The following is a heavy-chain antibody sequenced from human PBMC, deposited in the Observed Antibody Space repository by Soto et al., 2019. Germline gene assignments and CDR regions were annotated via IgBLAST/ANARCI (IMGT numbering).Heavy chain of an antibody. Sequence: PGGAPSRSCLTSGFALCHYNLNRGRRAPGQGLEWVSTISARPTGHTHYAESVRGRFTISRDDSRDTVFLQMDSLRAEDTAVYYCTTRMTAHFDYWGQGVLVTVSS. V-gene: IGHV3-23*01. CDR3: TTRMTAHFDY. CDR2: ISARPTGHT. D-gene: IGHD2-21*02. CDR1: GFALCHYN. J-gene: IGHJ4*02.